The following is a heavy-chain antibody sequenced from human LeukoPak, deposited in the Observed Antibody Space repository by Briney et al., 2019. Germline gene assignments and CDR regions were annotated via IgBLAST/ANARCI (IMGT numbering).Heavy chain of an antibody. J-gene: IGHJ6*02. CDR1: GGSFSGYY. V-gene: IGHV4-34*01. CDR3: ARIPYSSSSLYYYYGMDV. CDR2: INHSGGT. Sequence: SETLSLTCAVYGGSFSGYYWSWIRQPPGKGLEWIGEINHSGGTNYNPSLKSRVTISVDTSKNQFSLKLSSVTAADTAVYYCARIPYSSSSLYYYYGMDVWGQGTTVTVSS. D-gene: IGHD6-13*01.